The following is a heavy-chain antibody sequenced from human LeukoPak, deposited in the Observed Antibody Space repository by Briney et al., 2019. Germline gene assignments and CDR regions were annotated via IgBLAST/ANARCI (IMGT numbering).Heavy chain of an antibody. CDR2: TYYNSNWYK. CDR1: GDSVSTNSAG. CDR3: AGSDTTGYIPREWDYWFFDL. Sequence: SQTLSLTCAISGDSVSTNSAGWNWIRQSPSRGLEWLGRTYYNSNWYKDYAASVKSRITINPDTSKNQFSLQLNSVTPEDTAVYYCAGSDTTGYIPREWDYWFFDLWGRGTLVTVSS. V-gene: IGHV6-1*01. D-gene: IGHD1-1*01. J-gene: IGHJ2*01.